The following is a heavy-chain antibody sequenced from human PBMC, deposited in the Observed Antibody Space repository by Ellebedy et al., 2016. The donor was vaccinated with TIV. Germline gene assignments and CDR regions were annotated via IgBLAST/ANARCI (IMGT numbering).Heavy chain of an antibody. J-gene: IGHJ3*02. CDR3: ASRNDYWDHRESFDI. CDR1: GGSFSRYY. V-gene: IGHV4-34*01. Sequence: MPSETLSRTCAVYGGSFSRYYWTWIRQPQGKGLEWIGELNHSGSTNYNPSLKSRVTISVDTSKNQFSLKLNSVTAADTAVYYCASRNDYWDHRESFDIWGQGTMVIVSS. D-gene: IGHD4-11*01. CDR2: LNHSGST.